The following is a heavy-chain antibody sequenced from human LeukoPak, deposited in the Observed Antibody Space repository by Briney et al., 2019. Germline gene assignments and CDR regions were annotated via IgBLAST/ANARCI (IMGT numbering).Heavy chain of an antibody. CDR1: GGSMSSYY. CDR2: IYTSWST. V-gene: IGHV4-4*07. Sequence: SETLSLTCTVSGGSMSSYYWSWIRQPAGKGLEWIGRIYTSWSTHYNPSLNSPVTMSVDTSQNQFSLKLSSVTAADTAVYYCASEDYGVDYWGQGTLVTVSS. J-gene: IGHJ4*02. CDR3: ASEDYGVDY. D-gene: IGHD4-17*01.